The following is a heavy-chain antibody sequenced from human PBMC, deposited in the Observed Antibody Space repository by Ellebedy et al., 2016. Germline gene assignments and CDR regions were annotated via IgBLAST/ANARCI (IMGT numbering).Heavy chain of an antibody. D-gene: IGHD7-27*01. CDR3: AKGLVETGARSGMDV. Sequence: GESLKISXAASGFTFSSYAMAWVRQAPGKGLEWVPTIKGSGERSSSADSGKGRFTTSRDNSKNTLYLQMNSLRADDTAVYYCAKGLVETGARSGMDVWGQGTTVTVSS. CDR1: GFTFSSYA. CDR2: IKGSGERS. J-gene: IGHJ6*02. V-gene: IGHV3-23*01.